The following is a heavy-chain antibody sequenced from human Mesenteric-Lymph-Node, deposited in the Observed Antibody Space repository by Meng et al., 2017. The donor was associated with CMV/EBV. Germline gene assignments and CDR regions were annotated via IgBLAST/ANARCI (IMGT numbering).Heavy chain of an antibody. CDR3: ARAAPVATTNYYYYGMDV. Sequence: FSSFAMTWVRQDPGKGLEWVSSINSDGSSTSYADSVKGRFTISRDNAKNTLYLQMNSLRAEDTAVYYCARAAPVATTNYYYYGMDVWGQGTTVTVSS. CDR2: INSDGSST. V-gene: IGHV3-74*01. D-gene: IGHD5-12*01. J-gene: IGHJ6*02. CDR1: FSSFA.